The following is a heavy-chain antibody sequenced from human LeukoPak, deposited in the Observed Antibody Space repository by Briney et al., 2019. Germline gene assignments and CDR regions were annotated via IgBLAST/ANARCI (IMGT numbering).Heavy chain of an antibody. V-gene: IGHV1-2*02. CDR3: ARDKQLDWAHYYYYYMDV. J-gene: IGHJ6*03. CDR2: INPNSGGT. CDR1: GYTFTGYY. D-gene: IGHD1-1*01. Sequence: ASVKVSCKASGYTFTGYYMHWVRQAPGQGLEWMGWINPNSGGTNYAQKFQGRVTMTSDTSISTAYMELSRLRSGDTAVYYCARDKQLDWAHYYYYYMDVWGKGTTVTVSS.